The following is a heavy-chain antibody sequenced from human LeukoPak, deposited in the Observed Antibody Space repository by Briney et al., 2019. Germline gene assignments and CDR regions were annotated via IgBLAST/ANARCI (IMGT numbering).Heavy chain of an antibody. D-gene: IGHD3-3*01. Sequence: SETLSLTCTVSGGSISSYYWSWIRQPPGKGLEWIGYIYYSGSTNYNPSLKSRVTISVDTSKNQFSLKLSSVTAADTAVYYCARGDYDFWSGYYTGDGHNWFDPWGQGTLVTVSS. CDR2: IYYSGST. CDR3: ARGDYDFWSGYYTGDGHNWFDP. J-gene: IGHJ5*02. CDR1: GGSISSYY. V-gene: IGHV4-59*01.